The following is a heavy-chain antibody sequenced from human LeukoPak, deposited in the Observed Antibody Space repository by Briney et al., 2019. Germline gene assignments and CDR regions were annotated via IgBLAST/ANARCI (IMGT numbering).Heavy chain of an antibody. J-gene: IGHJ4*02. V-gene: IGHV3-9*01. CDR2: ISWNSGSI. CDR1: GFTFDDYA. Sequence: GGSLRLSCAASGFTFDDYAMHWVRQAPGKGLEWVSGISWNSGSIGYADSVKGRFTISRDNAKSSLYLQMNSLRAEDTALYYCAKGPSDIVVVPAARYYFDYWGQGTLVTVSS. D-gene: IGHD2-2*01. CDR3: AKGPSDIVVVPAARYYFDY.